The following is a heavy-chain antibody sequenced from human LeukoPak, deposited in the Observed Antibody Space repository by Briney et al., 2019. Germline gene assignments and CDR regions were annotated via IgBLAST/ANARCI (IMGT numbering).Heavy chain of an antibody. CDR1: GDSIRSSSYS. CDR2: INYSGSP. J-gene: IGHJ5*02. CDR3: ARQASVVRGVIIPWFDP. Sequence: PSETLSLTCTVPGDSIRSSSYSWGWIRHPPGKGLEWIGTINYSGSPYYNPSLQSRVTMSVLTCTNQFSLNLSSVPAADTAVYYCARQASVVRGVIIPWFDPWGRGTLVTVPS. D-gene: IGHD3-10*01. V-gene: IGHV4-39*01.